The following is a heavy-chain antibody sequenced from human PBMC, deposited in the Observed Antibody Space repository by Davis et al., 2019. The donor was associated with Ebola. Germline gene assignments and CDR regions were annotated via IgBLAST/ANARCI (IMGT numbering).Heavy chain of an antibody. CDR1: GYTFTSYG. V-gene: IGHV1-18*04. J-gene: IGHJ4*02. D-gene: IGHD3-9*01. CDR3: ARAPNYDVLTGTSSYYFAY. Sequence: ASVKVSCKSSGYTFTSYGLVWVRQAPGLGLEWMGWISGFNTNTNFAQKFQGRVTVSKDTSTNTAYMDLRSLTSDDTAIYYCARAPNYDVLTGTSSYYFAYSGQGTLVTVSS. CDR2: ISGFNTNT.